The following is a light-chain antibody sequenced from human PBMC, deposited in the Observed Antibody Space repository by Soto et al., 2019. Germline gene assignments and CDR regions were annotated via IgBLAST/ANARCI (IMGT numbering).Light chain of an antibody. J-gene: IGKJ4*01. CDR2: EAS. CDR3: QQHINWPLT. CDR1: QSVSSY. Sequence: EIVLTQSPTTLSLSPGERATLSCRASQSVSSYLAWYQQKPGQAPRLLIYEASNRATGIPARFSGSGSGADFTLTISSLEPEDFALYYCQQHINWPLTFGGGTKVAIK. V-gene: IGKV3-11*01.